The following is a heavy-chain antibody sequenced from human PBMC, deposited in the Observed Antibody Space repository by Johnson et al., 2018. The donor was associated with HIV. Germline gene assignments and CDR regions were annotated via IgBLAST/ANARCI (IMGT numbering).Heavy chain of an antibody. V-gene: IGHV3-30*04. D-gene: IGHD3-3*01. CDR2: ISYDGSNK. CDR3: ARAGGTHFNFWSGYNREGDAFDI. J-gene: IGHJ3*02. Sequence: QVQLVESGGGVVQPGRSLRLSCAASGFTFSSYAMHWVRQAPGKGLEWVAVISYDGSNKYYVDSVKGRFTVSRDNAGQSLYLQMNSLRAEDTAVYYCARAGGTHFNFWSGYNREGDAFDIWGQGTMVTVSS. CDR1: GFTFSSYA.